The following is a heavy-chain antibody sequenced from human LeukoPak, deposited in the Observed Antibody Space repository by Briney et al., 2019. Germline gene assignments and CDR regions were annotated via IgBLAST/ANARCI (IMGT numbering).Heavy chain of an antibody. CDR2: ITPIFGTA. CDR3: ARDQQYDLYAFDI. D-gene: IGHD6-13*01. J-gene: IGHJ3*02. CDR1: GGTFSSYA. V-gene: IGHV1-69*01. Sequence: ASVKVSCTASGGTFSSYAISWVRQAPGQGLEWMGGITPIFGTANYAQKFQGRVTITADESTSTAYMELSSLRSEDTAVYYCARDQQYDLYAFDIWGQGTMVTVSS.